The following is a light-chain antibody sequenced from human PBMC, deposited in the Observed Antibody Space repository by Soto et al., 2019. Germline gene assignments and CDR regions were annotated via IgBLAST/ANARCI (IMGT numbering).Light chain of an antibody. J-gene: IGLJ3*02. CDR1: SSDVGTYNY. V-gene: IGLV2-14*01. CDR2: EVS. Sequence: QSALTQPASVSGSPGQSITISCTGTSSDVGTYNYVSWYQQHPGKAPKLMIYEVSNWPSGVSNRFSGSKSGNTASLTSSGLQAEDEADDYCSSYTTSSTRVFGGGTKLTVL. CDR3: SSYTTSSTRV.